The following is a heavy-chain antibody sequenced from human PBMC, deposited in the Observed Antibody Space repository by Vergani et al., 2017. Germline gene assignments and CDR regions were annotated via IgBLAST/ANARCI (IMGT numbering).Heavy chain of an antibody. D-gene: IGHD2-15*01. CDR2: IYYSGST. J-gene: IGHJ5*02. CDR1: GGSFSGYY. Sequence: QVQLQQWGAGLLKPSETLSLTCAVYGGSFSGYYWSWFRQPPGKGLEWIGSIYYSGSTYYNPSLESRVTMSVDTSKSQFSLKLSSVTAADTAVYYCTRHWAVVAANNWFDPWGQGTLVTVSS. CDR3: TRHWAVVAANNWFDP. V-gene: IGHV4-34*01.